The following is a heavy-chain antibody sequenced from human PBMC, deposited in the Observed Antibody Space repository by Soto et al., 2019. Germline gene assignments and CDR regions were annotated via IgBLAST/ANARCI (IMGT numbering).Heavy chain of an antibody. V-gene: IGHV1-69*13. CDR2: IIPIFGTA. CDR3: ARDLASSGFLPDWYFDL. J-gene: IGHJ2*01. CDR1: GCTFSSYA. D-gene: IGHD3-22*01. Sequence: ASVKVSCKASGCTFSSYAISWVRQAPGQGLEWMGGIIPIFGTANYAQKFQGRVTITADESTSTAYMELSSLRSEDTAVYYCARDLASSGFLPDWYFDLWGRGTLVTVSS.